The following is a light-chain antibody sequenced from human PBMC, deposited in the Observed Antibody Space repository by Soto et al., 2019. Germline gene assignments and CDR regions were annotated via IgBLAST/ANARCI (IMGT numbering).Light chain of an antibody. Sequence: EIVMTQCPATRSLSPGETATLSCGASQSVSDKVAWYQQKPGQAPRLLSLGASTRATGIPARFSGSGSGTEFSLSISSLQSEDFVFYYCKQYKEWPTFTFGQGTRLEIK. CDR3: KQYKEWPTFT. V-gene: IGKV3-15*01. CDR2: GAS. CDR1: QSVSDK. J-gene: IGKJ5*01.